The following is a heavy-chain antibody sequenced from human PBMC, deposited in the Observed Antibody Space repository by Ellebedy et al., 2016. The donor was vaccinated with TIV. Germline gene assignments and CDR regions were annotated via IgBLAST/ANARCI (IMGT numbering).Heavy chain of an antibody. CDR2: IYHSGFT. D-gene: IGHD5/OR15-5a*01. V-gene: IGHV4-30-2*01. CDR1: GGSISSGGHS. J-gene: IGHJ1*01. CDR3: ARGLVSTPRH. Sequence: SQTLSLTXXVSGGSISSGGHSWSWIRQPPGKGLEWVGYIYHSGFTYYNPSLKSRVTISIEGSKNQFSLKVNSVTAADTAVYFCARGLVSTPRHWGQGTLVIVSS.